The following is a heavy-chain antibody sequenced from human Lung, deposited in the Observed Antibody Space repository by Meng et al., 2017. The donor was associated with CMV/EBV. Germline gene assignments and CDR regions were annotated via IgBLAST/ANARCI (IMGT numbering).Heavy chain of an antibody. D-gene: IGHD4-23*01. V-gene: IGHV6-1*01. CDR3: ARGINGGCGD. J-gene: IGHJ4*02. Sequence: QVPLTLSGPGLVKPSQTLSLTCAISGDIVSSNSAAWHWIRQSPSRGLEWLGRTYYRSKWYHEYAVSVKSRITISPDTPKNQFSLQLNSMTPEDTAVYYCARGINGGCGDWGQGTLVTVSS. CDR1: GDIVSSNSAA. CDR2: TYYRSKWYH.